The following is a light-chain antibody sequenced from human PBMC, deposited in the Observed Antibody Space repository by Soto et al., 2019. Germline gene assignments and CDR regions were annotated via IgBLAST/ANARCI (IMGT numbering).Light chain of an antibody. J-gene: IGKJ4*01. V-gene: IGKV3-11*01. CDR2: DAS. Sequence: EIVLTQSPATLSLSPGERATLSCRASQSVSSYLAWYQQKPGQAPRLLIYDASNRATGIPARFSGSGSGTDLPLTISSLEPEDFAVYYCQQRSNWPLTFGGGTKVAIK. CDR1: QSVSSY. CDR3: QQRSNWPLT.